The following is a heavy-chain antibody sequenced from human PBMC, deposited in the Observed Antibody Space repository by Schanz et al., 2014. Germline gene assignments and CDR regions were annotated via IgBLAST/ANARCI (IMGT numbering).Heavy chain of an antibody. J-gene: IGHJ1*01. V-gene: IGHV3-11*01. CDR3: ARDTAQSCIGPSCFEYFQH. D-gene: IGHD2-2*01. CDR1: GLLFSYYY. Sequence: VQLLESGGGLVQPGGSLRLSCAASGLLFSYYYMSGVRQAPGKGLEWVSYISSSGSTIYYADSVKGRFTISRDNAKNSLYLQMNSLRAEDTALYYCARDTAQSCIGPSCFEYFQHWGQGALVTISS. CDR2: ISSSGSTI.